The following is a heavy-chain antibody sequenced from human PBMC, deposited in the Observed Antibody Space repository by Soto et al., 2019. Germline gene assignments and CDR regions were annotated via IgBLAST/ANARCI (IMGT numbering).Heavy chain of an antibody. D-gene: IGHD4-4*01. V-gene: IGHV4-34*01. CDR2: IHHSGST. Sequence: QVQLQQWGAGLLKPSETLSLTCAASGGSLSDYYWIWIRQPPGKGLEWIGEIHHSGSTNYNPSLESGVAVALDTQTYQCALGRTSVTAAESAVDFCARGEGYSNDPARWGQGSLVSVSS. J-gene: IGHJ4*02. CDR1: GGSLSDYY. CDR3: ARGEGYSNDPAR.